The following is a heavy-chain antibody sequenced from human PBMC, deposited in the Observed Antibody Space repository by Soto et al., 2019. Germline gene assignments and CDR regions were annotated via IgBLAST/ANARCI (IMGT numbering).Heavy chain of an antibody. V-gene: IGHV4-59*01. CDR2: IYYSGST. Sequence: SETLSLTCTVSGGSISSYYWSWIRQPPGEGLEWIGYIYYSGSTNYNPSLKSRVTISVDTSKNQFSLKLSSVTAADTAVYYCARSLNYYDSSGSHDAFDIWGQGTMVTVSS. CDR1: GGSISSYY. CDR3: ARSLNYYDSSGSHDAFDI. J-gene: IGHJ3*02. D-gene: IGHD3-22*01.